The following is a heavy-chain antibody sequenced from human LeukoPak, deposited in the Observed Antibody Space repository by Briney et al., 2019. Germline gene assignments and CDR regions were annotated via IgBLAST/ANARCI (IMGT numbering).Heavy chain of an antibody. V-gene: IGHV3-23*01. Sequence: GGSLRPSCAASGFTFSSYAMSWVRQAPGKGLEWVSAISGSGGSTYYADSVKGRFTISRDNSKNTLYLQMNSLRAEDTAEYYCAKTSGIVGATPYCFDYWGQGTLVTVSS. J-gene: IGHJ4*02. CDR3: AKTSGIVGATPYCFDY. CDR1: GFTFSSYA. D-gene: IGHD1-26*01. CDR2: ISGSGGST.